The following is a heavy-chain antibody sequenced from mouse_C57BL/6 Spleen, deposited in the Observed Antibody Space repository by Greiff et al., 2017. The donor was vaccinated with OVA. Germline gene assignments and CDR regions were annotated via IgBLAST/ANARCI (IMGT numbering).Heavy chain of an antibody. CDR1: GFSLTSYG. D-gene: IGHD2-5*01. Sequence: VKLQESGPGLVQPSQSLSITCTVSGFSLTSYGVHWVRQSPGKGLEWLGVIWSGGSTDYNAAFISRLSISKDNSKSQVFFKMNSLQADDTAIYYCATQRYYSNYWYFDVWGTGTTVTVSS. J-gene: IGHJ1*03. CDR2: IWSGGST. V-gene: IGHV2-2*01. CDR3: ATQRYYSNYWYFDV.